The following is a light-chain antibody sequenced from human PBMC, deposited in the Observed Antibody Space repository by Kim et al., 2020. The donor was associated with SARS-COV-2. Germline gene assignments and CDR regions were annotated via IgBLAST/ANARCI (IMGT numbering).Light chain of an antibody. CDR2: AAS. CDR3: QQYGSSWT. J-gene: IGKJ1*01. CDR1: QSVYSNY. Sequence: EIVLTQSPGTLSLSPGDRATLLCRASQSVYSNYLAWYQQKPGQAPRLLIYAASSRATGIPDRFSGSGSGTDFTLTIRRLQPEDFAVYYCQQYGSSWTFGQGTKVDIK. V-gene: IGKV3-20*01.